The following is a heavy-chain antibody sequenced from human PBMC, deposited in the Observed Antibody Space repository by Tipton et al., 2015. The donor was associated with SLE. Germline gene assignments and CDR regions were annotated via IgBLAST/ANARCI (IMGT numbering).Heavy chain of an antibody. CDR1: GFTFSSYA. D-gene: IGHD6-13*01. Sequence: SLRLSCAASGFTFSSYAIHWVRQAPGKGLEWVAVISYDGSSKYYADSVKGRFTISRDNSKNTLYLQMNSLRAEDTAVYYCARDMRGRYSSSWYFDYWGQGTLVTVSS. J-gene: IGHJ4*02. CDR2: ISYDGSSK. CDR3: ARDMRGRYSSSWYFDY. V-gene: IGHV3-30-3*01.